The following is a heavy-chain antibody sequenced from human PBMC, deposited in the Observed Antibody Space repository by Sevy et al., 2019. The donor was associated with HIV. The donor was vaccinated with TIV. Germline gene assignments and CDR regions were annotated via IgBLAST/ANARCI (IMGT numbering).Heavy chain of an antibody. CDR3: ARGRRLSGGNDYYYYYGMDV. CDR1: GGTFSSDA. Sequence: ASVKVSCKASGGTFSSDAISWVRQAPGQELEWMGGIIPMFGTANYAQTFQRRVTITADESTSTAYMDLSSLRSEDTAVYYCARGRRLSGGNDYYYYYGMDVWGQGTTVTVSS. D-gene: IGHD2-15*01. J-gene: IGHJ6*02. CDR2: IIPMFGTA. V-gene: IGHV1-69*13.